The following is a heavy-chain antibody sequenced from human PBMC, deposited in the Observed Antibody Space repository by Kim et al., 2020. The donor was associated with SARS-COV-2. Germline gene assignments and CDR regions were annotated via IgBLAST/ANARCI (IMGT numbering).Heavy chain of an antibody. CDR2: VSYDGSHK. CDR3: AKDREGNSGWEMKYYYFGMDV. CDR1: GFTFRSYG. Sequence: GGSLRLSCAASGFTFRSYGMHWVRQALGKGLEWVAVVSYDGSHKYYADSVKGRFIISRDNSKNTLFLQMNSLRAEDTALYYCAKDREGNSGWEMKYYYFGMDVWGQGTTVSVSS. D-gene: IGHD6-19*01. J-gene: IGHJ6*02. V-gene: IGHV3-30*18.